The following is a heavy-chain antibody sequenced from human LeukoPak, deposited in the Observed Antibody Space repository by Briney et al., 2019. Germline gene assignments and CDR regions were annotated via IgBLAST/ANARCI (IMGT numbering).Heavy chain of an antibody. CDR3: TTRWITIFGVVMN. V-gene: IGHV3-15*07. J-gene: IGHJ4*02. CDR2: IKSKTDGGTT. CDR1: GFTFSNAW. D-gene: IGHD3-3*01. Sequence: GGSLRLSCAASGFTFSNAWMNRVRQAPGKVLEWVGRIKSKTDGGTTDYAAPVKGRFTISRDDSKNTLYLQMNSLKTEDTAVYYCTTRWITIFGVVMNWGQGTLVTVSS.